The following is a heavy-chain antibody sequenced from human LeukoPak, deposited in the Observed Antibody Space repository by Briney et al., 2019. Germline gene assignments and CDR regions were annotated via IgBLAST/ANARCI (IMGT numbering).Heavy chain of an antibody. CDR1: GFTPSSIA. J-gene: IGHJ4*02. Sequence: GGSLRLSCAGSGFTPSSIAMSWVRQAPGKGLEWVSAMSGSGDNTYYADSVKGRFTISRDNSKNTLYLQMNRLRAEDTALYYCAKSRAGYYNFDFWGQGTLVTVSS. V-gene: IGHV3-23*01. D-gene: IGHD2-15*01. CDR2: MSGSGDNT. CDR3: AKSRAGYYNFDF.